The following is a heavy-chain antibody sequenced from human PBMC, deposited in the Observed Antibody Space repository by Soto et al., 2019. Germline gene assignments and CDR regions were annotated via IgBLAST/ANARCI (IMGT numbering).Heavy chain of an antibody. CDR3: ARDKDKASDWLGYFDY. Sequence: HPGGSLRLSCAASGFTVSSNYLSWFRQAPGKGLEWVSVLYGDGTTYYADSVKGRFTISRDNSKNTLYLQMNSLRAEDTAVYYCARDKDKASDWLGYFDYWGQGTLVTVSS. CDR2: LYGDGTT. D-gene: IGHD6-19*01. J-gene: IGHJ4*02. CDR1: GFTVSSNY. V-gene: IGHV3-66*01.